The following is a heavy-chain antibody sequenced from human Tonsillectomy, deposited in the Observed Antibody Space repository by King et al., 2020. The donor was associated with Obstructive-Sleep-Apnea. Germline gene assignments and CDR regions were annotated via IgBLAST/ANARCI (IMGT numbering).Heavy chain of an antibody. V-gene: IGHV3-49*03. Sequence: VQLVESGGGLVQPGRSLRLSCTASGFIFGDCAMSLFRQAQGKGLEWLGFIRSKAFGGRTEYAASVEGRFTISRDDFKIIDYLGMNSLTTKDTAVYYCTRVKRAVAAIWFVRYYGMDVWGQGTTVTVSS. J-gene: IGHJ6*02. CDR1: GFIFGDCA. CDR3: TRVKRAVAAIWFVRYYGMDV. CDR2: IRSKAFGGRT. D-gene: IGHD6-19*01.